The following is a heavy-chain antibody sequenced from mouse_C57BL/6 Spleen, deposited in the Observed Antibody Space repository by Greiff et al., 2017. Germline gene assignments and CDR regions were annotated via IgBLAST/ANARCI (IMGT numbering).Heavy chain of an antibody. CDR3: ARLRTYDGSPWFAY. Sequence: VQLQQSGAELARPGASVKLSCKASGYTFTSYGISWVKQRTGQGLEWIGEIYPRSGNTYYNEKFKGKATLTADKSSSTAYMELRSLTSEDAAVYFGARLRTYDGSPWFAYWGQGTLVTVSA. D-gene: IGHD2-3*01. CDR1: GYTFTSYG. J-gene: IGHJ3*01. CDR2: IYPRSGNT. V-gene: IGHV1-81*01.